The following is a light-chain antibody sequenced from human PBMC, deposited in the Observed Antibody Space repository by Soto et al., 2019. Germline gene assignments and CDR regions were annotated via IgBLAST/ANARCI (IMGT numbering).Light chain of an antibody. CDR3: MQGPHWPPIT. CDR2: KVS. CDR1: QSLVYSDGNTY. J-gene: IGKJ5*01. Sequence: DVVMTQSPLSLPVTLGQPASISCRSSQSLVYSDGNTYLNWFQQRPGQSPRRLIYKVSNRDSGVPDRFSGSRSDTDFTLKISRVEAEDVGVYYCMQGPHWPPITFGQGTRLEIK. V-gene: IGKV2-30*01.